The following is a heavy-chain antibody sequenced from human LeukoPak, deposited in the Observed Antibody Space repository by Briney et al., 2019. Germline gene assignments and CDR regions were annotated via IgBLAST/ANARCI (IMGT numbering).Heavy chain of an antibody. V-gene: IGHV3-21*04. CDR3: AKDLGSVVTPPSLDY. Sequence: GGSLRLSCAASGITFSSYSMNWVRQAPGKGLEWVSSISSGSSYIYYADSVKGRFTISRDNSKNTLYLQMNSLRAEDTAVYYCAKDLGSVVTPPSLDYWGQGTLVTVSS. CDR2: ISSGSSYI. J-gene: IGHJ4*02. D-gene: IGHD4-23*01. CDR1: GITFSSYS.